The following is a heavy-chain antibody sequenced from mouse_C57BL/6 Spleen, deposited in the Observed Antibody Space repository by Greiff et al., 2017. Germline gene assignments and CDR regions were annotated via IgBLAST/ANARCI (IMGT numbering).Heavy chain of an antibody. CDR2: ISSGGDYI. V-gene: IGHV5-9-1*02. D-gene: IGHD2-5*01. CDR1: GFTFSRYA. CDR3: TRDSNYEAWFAY. Sequence: EVMLVESGEGLVKPGGSLKLSCAASGFTFSRYAMSWVRQTPEKRLEWVAYISSGGDYIYYADTVKGRFTIARDNARNTLYLLMSSLKSEDTAMYYCTRDSNYEAWFAYWGQGTLVTVSA. J-gene: IGHJ3*01.